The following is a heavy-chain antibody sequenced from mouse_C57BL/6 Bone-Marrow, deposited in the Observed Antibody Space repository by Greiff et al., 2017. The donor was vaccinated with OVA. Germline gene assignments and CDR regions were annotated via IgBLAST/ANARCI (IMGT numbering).Heavy chain of an antibody. J-gene: IGHJ2*01. Sequence: QVQLQQSGPELVKPGASVKISCKASGYSFTSYYIHWVKQRPGQGLEWIGWIYPGSGNTKYNEKFKGKATLTADTSSSTAYMQLSSLTSEDSAVYYCARDAANWDHDYWGKGTTLTVSS. D-gene: IGHD4-1*01. CDR2: IYPGSGNT. CDR1: GYSFTSYY. V-gene: IGHV1-66*01. CDR3: ARDAANWDHDY.